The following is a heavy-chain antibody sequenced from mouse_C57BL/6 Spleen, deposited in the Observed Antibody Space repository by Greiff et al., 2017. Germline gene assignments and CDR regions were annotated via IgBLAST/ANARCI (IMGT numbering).Heavy chain of an antibody. D-gene: IGHD1-1*01. CDR2: IDPENGDT. CDR1: GFNITDDY. Sequence: EVMLVESGAELVRPGASVKLSCTASGFNITDDYMHWVKQRPEQGLEWIGWIDPENGDTEYASKFQGKATITADTSSNTAYLQLSSLTSEDTAVYYCTTAGGSSSRYAMDYWGQGTSVTVSS. CDR3: TTAGGSSSRYAMDY. J-gene: IGHJ4*01. V-gene: IGHV14-4*01.